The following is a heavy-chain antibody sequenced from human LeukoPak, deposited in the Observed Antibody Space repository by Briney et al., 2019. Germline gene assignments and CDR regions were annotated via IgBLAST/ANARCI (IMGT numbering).Heavy chain of an antibody. CDR3: ARVAVAGPRAYFDY. J-gene: IGHJ4*02. V-gene: IGHV4-61*08. CDR2: IYYSGST. CDR1: GASVSGSAYY. D-gene: IGHD6-19*01. Sequence: SETLSLTCTVSGASVSGSAYYWSWIRQPPGKGLEWIGYIYYSGSTNYNPSLKSRVTISVDTSKNQFSLKLSSVTAADTAVYYCARVAVAGPRAYFDYWGQGTLVTVSS.